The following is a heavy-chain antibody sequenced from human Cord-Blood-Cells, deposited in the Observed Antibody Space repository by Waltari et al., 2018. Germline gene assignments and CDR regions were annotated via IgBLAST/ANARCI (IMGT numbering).Heavy chain of an antibody. CDR1: GFTFSSYG. CDR3: ARGAGILGDAFDI. D-gene: IGHD3-10*01. V-gene: IGHV3-33*01. Sequence: QVQLVESGGGVVQPGRSLRLSCAASGFTFSSYGMHWVRQAPGKGLEWVEVIRYDGSNKYYADSVKGRFTISRDNSKNTLYLQMNSLRAEDTAVYYCARGAGILGDAFDIWGQGTMVTVSS. J-gene: IGHJ3*02. CDR2: IRYDGSNK.